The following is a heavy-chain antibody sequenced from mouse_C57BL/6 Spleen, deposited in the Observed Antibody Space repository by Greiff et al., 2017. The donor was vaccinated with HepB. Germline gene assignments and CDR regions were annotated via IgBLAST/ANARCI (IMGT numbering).Heavy chain of an antibody. V-gene: IGHV14-1*01. CDR3: TTYYGSSYLYYYDD. D-gene: IGHD1-1*01. J-gene: IGHJ2*01. Sequence: EVQLQQSGAELVRPGASVKLSCTASGFNIKDYYMHWVKQRPEQGLEWIGRIDPEDGGTEYAPKFQGKATMTADTSSNTAYLQLSSLTSEDTAVYYCTTYYGSSYLYYYDDWGQGTTLTVAS. CDR1: GFNIKDYY. CDR2: IDPEDGGT.